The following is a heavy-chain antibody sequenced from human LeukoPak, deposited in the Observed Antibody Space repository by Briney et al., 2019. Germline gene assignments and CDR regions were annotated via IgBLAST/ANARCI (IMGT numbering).Heavy chain of an antibody. J-gene: IGHJ4*02. CDR3: ARVDYGDYTGEDY. D-gene: IGHD4-17*01. CDR2: ISPSGKTI. V-gene: IGHV3-11*04. CDR1: GFTFSEYY. Sequence: PGGSLRLSCAASGFTFSEYYMSWIRQAPGKGLEWVADISPSGKTIYYADSVKGRFTISRDNAKNSLYLQMNSLRAEDTAVYYCARVDYGDYTGEDYWGQGTLVTVSS.